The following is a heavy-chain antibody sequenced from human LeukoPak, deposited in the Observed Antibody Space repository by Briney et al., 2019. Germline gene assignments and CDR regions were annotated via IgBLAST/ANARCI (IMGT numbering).Heavy chain of an antibody. D-gene: IGHD6-13*01. Sequence: PGGSLRLSCAASGFTFSNYWMIWVRQAPGKGLEWVGNIKQDGSEKRYVDSVKGRFTISRDNAKNSLYLQMNSLRAEDTAVYYCARPSSGWYYFDYWGQGTLVTVSS. V-gene: IGHV3-7*05. CDR1: GFTFSNYW. J-gene: IGHJ4*02. CDR3: ARPSSGWYYFDY. CDR2: IKQDGSEK.